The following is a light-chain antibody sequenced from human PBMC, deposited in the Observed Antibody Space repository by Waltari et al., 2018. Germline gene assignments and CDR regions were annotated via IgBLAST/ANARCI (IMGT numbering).Light chain of an antibody. CDR2: DTS. CDR3: QQYGNSRT. Sequence: EIVLTQSPGTLSLSPGERATLSRRASQSINSFYFAWYQQKPGQAPSLLIYDTSTRATGVPDRFTGSGSGTDFALTISRLEPEDFAVYYCQQYGNSRTFGQGTKVEIK. V-gene: IGKV3-20*01. J-gene: IGKJ1*01. CDR1: QSINSFY.